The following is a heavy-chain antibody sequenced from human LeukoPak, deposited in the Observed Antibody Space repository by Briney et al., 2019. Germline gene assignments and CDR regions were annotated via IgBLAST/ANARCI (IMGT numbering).Heavy chain of an antibody. CDR1: GGTFSSYA. Sequence: SVKVSCKASGGTFSSYAINWVRQAPGQGLEWMGRIIPIFGRANYAQKFQGSVAITTDESTSTAYMELSSLRSEDTAVYYCAREDYDFWSGYSVNWFDPWGQGTLVTVSS. D-gene: IGHD3-3*01. CDR3: AREDYDFWSGYSVNWFDP. J-gene: IGHJ5*02. CDR2: IIPIFGRA. V-gene: IGHV1-69*05.